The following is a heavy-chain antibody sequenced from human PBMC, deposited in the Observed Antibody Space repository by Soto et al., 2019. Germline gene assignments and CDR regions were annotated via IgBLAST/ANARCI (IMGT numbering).Heavy chain of an antibody. Sequence: VQLLESGGGLVQPGGSLRLSCAASGFPLSTYGMTWVRQAPGKGLEWVSAITGTGGNTYYVDSVKGRFTSSRDNSKSVLYLQMNSLRVEDTAVYYCARIRGYWYGLDVWGQGTTVTVSS. J-gene: IGHJ6*02. V-gene: IGHV3-23*01. CDR3: ARIRGYWYGLDV. CDR2: ITGTGGNT. CDR1: GFPLSTYG.